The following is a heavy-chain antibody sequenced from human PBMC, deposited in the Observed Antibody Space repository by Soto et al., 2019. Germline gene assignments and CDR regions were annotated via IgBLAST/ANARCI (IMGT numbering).Heavy chain of an antibody. CDR2: IIPLFGTI. CDR3: AKGAVAGTPTSYYYYGMDV. D-gene: IGHD6-19*01. V-gene: IGHV1-69*12. Sequence: QVQLLQSGAEVKKPGSSVRVSCEASGGTFRTYAISWVRQAPGQGLEWMGEIIPLFGTINYAQKFQGRLTITADESTATVYMDLRSLRSDDTALYYCAKGAVAGTPTSYYYYGMDVWGQGTTVTVSS. J-gene: IGHJ6*02. CDR1: GGTFRTYA.